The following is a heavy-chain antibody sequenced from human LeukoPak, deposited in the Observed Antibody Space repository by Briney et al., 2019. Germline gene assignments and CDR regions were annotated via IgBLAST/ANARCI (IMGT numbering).Heavy chain of an antibody. CDR2: NNGRTI. V-gene: IGHV3-49*04. CDR3: TRWRGTSMLYD. D-gene: IGHD2/OR15-2a*01. J-gene: IGHJ4*02. CDR1: GFTFSDYA. Sequence: GGSLRLSCTTSGFTFSDYAMAWVRQTPGKGLECVGSNNGRTIEYPASAKGRFTISRDDSRSTAYLQINTLKIEDTAVYYCTRWRGTSMLYDWGQGTLVTVSS.